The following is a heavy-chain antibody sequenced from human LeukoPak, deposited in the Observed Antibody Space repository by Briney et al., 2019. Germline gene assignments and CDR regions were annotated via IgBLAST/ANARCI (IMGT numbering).Heavy chain of an antibody. CDR3: ARGGDIVVVPAAIGWFDP. J-gene: IGHJ5*02. D-gene: IGHD2-2*01. CDR2: ISYDGSNK. V-gene: IGHV3-30-3*01. CDR1: GFTFSSYA. Sequence: GRSLRLSCAASGFTFSSYAMHWVRQAPGKGLEWVAVISYDGSNKYYADSMKGRFTISRDNSKNTLYLQMNSLRAEDTAVYYFARGGDIVVVPAAIGWFDPWGQGTLVTVSS.